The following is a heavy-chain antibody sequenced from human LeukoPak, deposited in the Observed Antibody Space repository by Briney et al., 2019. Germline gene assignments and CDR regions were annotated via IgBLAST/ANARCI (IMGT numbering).Heavy chain of an antibody. D-gene: IGHD1-26*01. CDR3: AKLPTMGEWELPHFDY. Sequence: GGSLRLSCLASGFSLSNYGKHWVRQAPGKGLEGVAVIWFKGTNEDYADSVKGRFTISRDNSKNTLYLQMNSLRAEDTAVYYCAKLPTMGEWELPHFDYWGQGTLVTVSS. CDR1: GFSLSNYG. V-gene: IGHV3-33*06. J-gene: IGHJ4*02. CDR2: IWFKGTNE.